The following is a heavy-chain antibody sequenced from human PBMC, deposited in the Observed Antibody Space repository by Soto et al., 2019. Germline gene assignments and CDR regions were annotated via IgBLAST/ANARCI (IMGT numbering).Heavy chain of an antibody. CDR2: INSGSSHI. Sequence: EVEMVESGGGLVKPGGSLRLSCAASGFSFSSYSINWVRRAPGKGLEWVSSINSGSSHIAYADSVKGRFTISRDNAKNSLYLQMNSLRAEDTAVYYCARDPGNYYYYGLDVW. CDR3: ARDPGNYYYYGLDV. V-gene: IGHV3-21*01. J-gene: IGHJ6*01. CDR1: GFSFSSYS.